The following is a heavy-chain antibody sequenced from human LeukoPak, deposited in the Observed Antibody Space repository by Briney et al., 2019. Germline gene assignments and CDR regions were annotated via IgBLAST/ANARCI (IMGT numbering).Heavy chain of an antibody. V-gene: IGHV5-51*01. D-gene: IGHD5-12*01. CDR1: GYSFTSYW. J-gene: IGHJ6*02. Sequence: GESLKISCKGSGYSFTSYWIGWVRQMPGKGLEWMGIIYPGDSDTRYSPSFRGQVTISADKSISTAYLQWSSLKASDTAMYYCARWGGYPYYYYGMDVWGQGTTVTVSS. CDR3: ARWGGYPYYYYGMDV. CDR2: IYPGDSDT.